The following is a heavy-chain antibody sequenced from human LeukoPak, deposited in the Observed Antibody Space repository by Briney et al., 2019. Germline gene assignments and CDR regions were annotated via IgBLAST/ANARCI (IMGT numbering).Heavy chain of an antibody. CDR2: ISSNGGST. V-gene: IGHV3-64*01. J-gene: IGHJ4*02. Sequence: GGSLRLSCAASGFTFSSYAMHWVRQAPGKGLEYVSAISSNGGSTYYANSVKGRFTISRDNSKNTLYLQMGSPRGEDMAVYYCARAYYGEYYDYWGQGTLVTVSS. CDR1: GFTFSSYA. CDR3: ARAYYGEYYDY. D-gene: IGHD4-17*01.